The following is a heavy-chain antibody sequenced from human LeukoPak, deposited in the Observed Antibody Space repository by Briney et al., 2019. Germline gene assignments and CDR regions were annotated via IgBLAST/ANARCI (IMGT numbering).Heavy chain of an antibody. CDR1: GGSFSGYY. CDR2: INHSGST. Sequence: PSETLSLTCAVYGGSFSGYYWSWIRQPPGKGLEWIGEINHSGSTNYNPSLKSRVTISVDTSKNQFSLNLSSVTAADTAVYYCARDVDTAMVQFDYWGQGTLVTVPS. CDR3: ARDVDTAMVQFDY. J-gene: IGHJ4*02. V-gene: IGHV4-34*01. D-gene: IGHD5-18*01.